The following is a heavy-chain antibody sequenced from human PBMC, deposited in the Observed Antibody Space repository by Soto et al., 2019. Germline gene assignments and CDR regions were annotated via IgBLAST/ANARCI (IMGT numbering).Heavy chain of an antibody. J-gene: IGHJ3*02. CDR3: ARGLEAIGYSSGWYRDDAFDI. Sequence: SVKVSCKASGGTFSSYTISWVRQAPGQGLEWMGRIIPILGIANYAQKFQGRVTITADKSTSTAYMELSSLRSEDTAVYYCARGLEAIGYSSGWYRDDAFDIWGQGTMVTVSS. CDR2: IIPILGIA. V-gene: IGHV1-69*02. CDR1: GGTFSSYT. D-gene: IGHD6-19*01.